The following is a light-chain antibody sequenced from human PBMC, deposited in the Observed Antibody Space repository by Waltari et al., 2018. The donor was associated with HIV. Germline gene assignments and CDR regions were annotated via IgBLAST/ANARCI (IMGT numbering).Light chain of an antibody. V-gene: IGLV3-10*01. Sequence: SYELTQPPSVSVSPGQTARGTCSGDALPKKYAYWYQKKSGQAPVLVIYEDSKRPAGIPERFSGSSSGTMATLTISGAQVEDEVDYYWYSTDSSGNHRVFGGGTKLTVL. J-gene: IGLJ2*01. CDR3: YSTDSSGNHRV. CDR1: ALPKKY. CDR2: EDS.